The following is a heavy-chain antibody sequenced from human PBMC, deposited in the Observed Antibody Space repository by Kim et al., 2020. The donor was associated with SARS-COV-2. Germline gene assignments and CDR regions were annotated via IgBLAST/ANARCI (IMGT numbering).Heavy chain of an antibody. J-gene: IGHJ3*02. D-gene: IGHD1-26*01. V-gene: IGHV3-30-3*01. CDR1: GFTFSSYA. Sequence: GSLRLSRAASGFTFSSYAMHWVRQAPGKGLEWVAVISYDGSNKYYADSVKGRFTISRDNSKNTLYLQMNSLRAEDTAVYYCARPDSGSYYGAFDIWGQG. CDR3: ARPDSGSYYGAFDI. CDR2: ISYDGSNK.